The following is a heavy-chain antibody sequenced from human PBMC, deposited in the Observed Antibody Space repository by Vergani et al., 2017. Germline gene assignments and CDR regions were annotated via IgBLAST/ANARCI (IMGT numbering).Heavy chain of an antibody. CDR2: ISSSSSYI. D-gene: IGHD3-22*01. CDR1: GFTFSSYS. V-gene: IGHV3-21*05. J-gene: IGHJ4*02. Sequence: EVQLVESGGGLVQPGGSLRLSCAASGFTFSSYSMNWVRQAPGKGLEWVSYISSSSSYIYYADSVKGRFTISRDNAKNSLYLQMNSLRAEDTAVYYCARTYYYDSSGPPADYWGQGTLVTVSS. CDR3: ARTYYYDSSGPPADY.